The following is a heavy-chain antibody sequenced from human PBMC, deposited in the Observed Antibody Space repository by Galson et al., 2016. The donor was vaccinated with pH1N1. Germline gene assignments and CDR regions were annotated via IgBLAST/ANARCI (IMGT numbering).Heavy chain of an antibody. D-gene: IGHD1-26*01. J-gene: IGHJ4*02. CDR1: GFIFSDYW. CDR3: ATEDYYTSLY. CDR2: INQDGSRK. V-gene: IGHV3-7*01. Sequence: LRLSCAASGFIFSDYWMSWVRQAPGKGLEWVAKINQDGSRKYYADSMKGRCTISRDNAENSLSLQMNSLRVEDTALYYCATEDYYTSLYWGQGILVTVSS.